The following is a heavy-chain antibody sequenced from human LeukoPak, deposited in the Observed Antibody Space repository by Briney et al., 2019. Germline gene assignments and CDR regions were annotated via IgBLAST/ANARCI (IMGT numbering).Heavy chain of an antibody. CDR1: GFTFSNYE. Sequence: GGSLRPSCAASGFTFSNYEMNWVRQAPGKGLEWVSYISSRDSIIYYADYVKGRFTISRDNAENSLHLQMNSLRAEDTAVYYCATGGACSGGSCYGYFDYWGQGTLVTVSS. D-gene: IGHD2-15*01. CDR2: ISSRDSII. J-gene: IGHJ4*02. V-gene: IGHV3-48*03. CDR3: ATGGACSGGSCYGYFDY.